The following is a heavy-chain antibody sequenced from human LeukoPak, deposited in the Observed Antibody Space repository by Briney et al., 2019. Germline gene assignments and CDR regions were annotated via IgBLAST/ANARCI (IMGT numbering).Heavy chain of an antibody. CDR1: GSTFSNYY. J-gene: IGHJ4*02. CDR2: INPTGTGT. CDR3: AREESGGYFDY. V-gene: IGHV1-46*01. D-gene: IGHD3-16*01. Sequence: ASVKVSCKASGSTFSNYYMHWVRQAPGQGLEWMGLINPTGTGTNYAQTFRGRVTLTRDTSTTTSSLRSEDSAVYYCAREESGGYFDYWGQGTLVTVSS.